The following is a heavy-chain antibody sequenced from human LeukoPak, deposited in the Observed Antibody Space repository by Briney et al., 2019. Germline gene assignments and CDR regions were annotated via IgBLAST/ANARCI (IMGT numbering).Heavy chain of an antibody. D-gene: IGHD2/OR15-2a*01. CDR1: GGSISSTNW. CDR2: VHLDGRT. J-gene: IGHJ3*02. Sequence: SETLSLTCGVSGGSISSTNWWTWVRQPPGKGLEWIGEVHLDGRTNYNPSLESRLTMSVDFSENHISLKLTSVTAADTAVYYCATSMQWGDAFDIWGQGTAVTVSS. V-gene: IGHV4-4*02. CDR3: ATSMQWGDAFDI.